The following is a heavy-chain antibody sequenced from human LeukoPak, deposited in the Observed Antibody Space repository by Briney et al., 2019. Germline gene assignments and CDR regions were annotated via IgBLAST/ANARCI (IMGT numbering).Heavy chain of an antibody. CDR2: INHSGST. V-gene: IGHV4-34*01. J-gene: IGHJ2*01. D-gene: IGHD4-23*01. CDR3: ARATYYGGNPRYFDL. Sequence: SETLSLTCAVYGGSFSGYYWSWIRQPPGKGLEWIGEINHSGSTNYNPSLKSRVTISVDTSKNQFSLKLSSVTAADTAVYYCARATYYGGNPRYFDLWGRGTLVAVSS. CDR1: GGSFSGYY.